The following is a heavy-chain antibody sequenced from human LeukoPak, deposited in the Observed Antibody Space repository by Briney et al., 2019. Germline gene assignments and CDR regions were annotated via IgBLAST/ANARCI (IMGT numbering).Heavy chain of an antibody. D-gene: IGHD1-1*01. CDR2: IYFDGSEE. CDR1: GFTLSSFA. V-gene: IGHV3-30*01. CDR3: ARSRQRMAGGREVEKYFDS. Sequence: GGSLILSCVASGFTLSSFAMPWVRQAPAKGQGWVAVIYFDGSEEYYAEFVQGRVTISRDNAKNTVGLQMNSLRVEDTAVFYCARSRQRMAGGREVEKYFDSWGQGSLVLVS. J-gene: IGHJ4*02.